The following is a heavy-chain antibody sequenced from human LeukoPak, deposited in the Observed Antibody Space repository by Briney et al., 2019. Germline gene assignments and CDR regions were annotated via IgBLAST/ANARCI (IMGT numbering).Heavy chain of an antibody. J-gene: IGHJ4*02. CDR1: GVTFSNYA. CDR3: AREWGRYFDWSLGY. Sequence: GGSLRLSCAASGVTFSNYAMHWVRQAPGKGLEWVAVIWYDGSNKYYADSVKGRFTISRDNSKNTLYLQMNSLRAEDTAVYYCAREWGRYFDWSLGYRGQGTLVTVSS. CDR2: IWYDGSNK. V-gene: IGHV3-33*08. D-gene: IGHD3-9*01.